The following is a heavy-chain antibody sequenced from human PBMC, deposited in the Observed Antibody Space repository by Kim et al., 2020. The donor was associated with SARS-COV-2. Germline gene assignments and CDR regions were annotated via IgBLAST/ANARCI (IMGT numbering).Heavy chain of an antibody. Sequence: ASVKVSCKASGYTFTGYYMHWVRQAPGQGLEWMGWINPNSGGTNYAQKFQGRVTMTRDTSISTAYMELSRLRSDDTAVYYCAKMMELDYYGMDVWGQGTTVTVSS. CDR3: AKMMELDYYGMDV. CDR1: GYTFTGYY. V-gene: IGHV1-2*02. D-gene: IGHD3-10*01. J-gene: IGHJ6*02. CDR2: INPNSGGT.